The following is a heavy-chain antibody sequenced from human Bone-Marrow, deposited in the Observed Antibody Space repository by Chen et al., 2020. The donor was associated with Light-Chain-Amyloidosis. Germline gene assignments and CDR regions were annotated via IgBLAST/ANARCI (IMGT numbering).Heavy chain of an antibody. CDR3: AKWGPYYYDSSGYYDTDAFDI. V-gene: IGHV3-23*04. CDR2: ISGSGGST. CDR1: GFTFSSYA. D-gene: IGHD3-22*01. Sequence: EVQLVESGGGLVQPGGSLSLSCAASGFTFSSYAMSWVRQAPGKGLEWVSAISGSGGSTYYADSVKGRFTISRDNSKNTLYLQMNSLRAEDTAVYYCAKWGPYYYDSSGYYDTDAFDIWGQGTMVTVSS. J-gene: IGHJ3*02.